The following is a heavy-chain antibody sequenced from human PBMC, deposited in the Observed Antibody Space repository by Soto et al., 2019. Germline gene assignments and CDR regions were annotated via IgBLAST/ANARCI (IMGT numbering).Heavy chain of an antibody. CDR2: IYYSGST. V-gene: IGHV4-59*01. CDR1: GGSISSYY. J-gene: IGHJ5*02. Sequence: LSLTCTVSGGSISSYYWSWIRQPPGKGLEWIGYIYYSGSTNYNPSLKSRVTISVDTSKNQFSLKLSSVTAADTAVYYCARVDDFWSGRNWFDPWGQGTLVTVSS. D-gene: IGHD3-3*01. CDR3: ARVDDFWSGRNWFDP.